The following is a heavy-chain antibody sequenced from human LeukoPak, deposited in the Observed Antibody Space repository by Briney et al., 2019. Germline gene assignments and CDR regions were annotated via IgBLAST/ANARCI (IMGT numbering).Heavy chain of an antibody. D-gene: IGHD6-13*01. CDR2: IYYTGST. Sequence: PSETLPLTCTVSGGSISSSIYNWGWIRQPPGKGLEWIGGIYYTGSTYYNPSLKSRVTISVDTSKNPFSLKLNSVTAADTAVHYCARSSSWYHFDYWGQGTLVTVSS. CDR1: GGSISSSIYN. V-gene: IGHV4-39*01. J-gene: IGHJ4*02. CDR3: ARSSSWYHFDY.